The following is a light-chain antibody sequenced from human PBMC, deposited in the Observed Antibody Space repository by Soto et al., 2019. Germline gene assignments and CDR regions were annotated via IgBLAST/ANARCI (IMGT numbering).Light chain of an antibody. J-gene: IGKJ2*01. V-gene: IGKV1-39*01. Sequence: DAQMTQSPSSLSASVGDSVTITCRASQSIGTYLDWYQHKPGKAPKLLIYAASSLQSGVPSRFSGSGSGTDFTLTSRSLQPEDVETYYCQESHSTFGQGTKLEIK. CDR2: AAS. CDR3: QESHST. CDR1: QSIGTY.